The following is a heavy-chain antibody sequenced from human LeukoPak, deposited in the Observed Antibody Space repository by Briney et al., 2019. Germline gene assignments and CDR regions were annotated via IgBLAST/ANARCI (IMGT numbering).Heavy chain of an antibody. J-gene: IGHJ4*02. D-gene: IGHD1-26*01. Sequence: PGGSLRLSCAASGFTFSSYAMSWVRQAPGKGLEWVSSISSSGYDIYYADSVKGRFTISRDNSKNTLYLQMNSLRAEDTAVYYCTSFPVGATNGRGEYYFDYWGQGTLVTVSS. CDR3: TSFPVGATNGRGEYYFDY. V-gene: IGHV3-23*01. CDR2: ISSSGYDI. CDR1: GFTFSSYA.